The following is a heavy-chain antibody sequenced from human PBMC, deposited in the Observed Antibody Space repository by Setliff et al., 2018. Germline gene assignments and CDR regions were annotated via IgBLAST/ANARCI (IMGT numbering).Heavy chain of an antibody. CDR2: VDHSGNT. J-gene: IGHJ4*02. V-gene: IGHV4-39*01. D-gene: IGHD6-13*01. CDR3: ARGINSVSWTPKY. CDR1: GDSISRSTYY. Sequence: SETLSLTCTVSGDSISRSTYYWGWIRQSPGKGLDWIGTVDHSGNTFYNPSLKSRVTISVDTSKNQLSLKLSSVTAADTAMYYCARGINSVSWTPKYWGRGTLVTVSS.